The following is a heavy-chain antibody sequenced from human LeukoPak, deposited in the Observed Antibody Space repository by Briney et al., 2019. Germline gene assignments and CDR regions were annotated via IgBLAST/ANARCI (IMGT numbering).Heavy chain of an antibody. CDR3: ARGGHFCSGGTCYSYLDN. V-gene: IGHV3-64*02. CDR1: GFSFNSFA. Sequence: PGGSLRLSCAASGFSFNSFAMQWVRQAPGKGLEYVSAISSNGVNTYYADSVKGRFTISRDDSKNTLYLQMGSLRAEDMAVHYCARGGHFCSGGTCYSYLDNWGQGTLVTVSS. D-gene: IGHD2-15*01. J-gene: IGHJ4*02. CDR2: ISSNGVNT.